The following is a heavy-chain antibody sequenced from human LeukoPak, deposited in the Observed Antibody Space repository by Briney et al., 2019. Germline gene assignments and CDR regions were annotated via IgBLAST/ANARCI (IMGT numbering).Heavy chain of an antibody. J-gene: IGHJ4*02. V-gene: IGHV1-2*02. CDR2: VNPKSGGT. Sequence: ASVTVSCKASVYTFTDYYMHWVRQAPGQGLEWMGWVNPKSGGTNYAQKFQGRVTMTRDTSISTAYMELSRLTSDDTAVYYCARVTTGTYYDYWGQGTLVTVSS. CDR1: VYTFTDYY. CDR3: ARVTTGTYYDY. D-gene: IGHD3-22*01.